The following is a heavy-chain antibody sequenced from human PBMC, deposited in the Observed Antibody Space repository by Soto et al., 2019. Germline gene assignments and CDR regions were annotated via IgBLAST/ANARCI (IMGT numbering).Heavy chain of an antibody. J-gene: IGHJ4*02. CDR2: IIPIFGTA. CDR3: ARDLRSYDILTGLPVGIN. CDR1: GGTFSSYA. Sequence: GASVKVSCKASGGTFSSYAISWVRQAPGQGLEWMGGIIPIFGTANYAQKFQGRVTITADESTSTAYMELSSLRSEDTAVYYCARDLRSYDILTGLPVGINWGQGTLVTVSS. D-gene: IGHD3-9*01. V-gene: IGHV1-69*13.